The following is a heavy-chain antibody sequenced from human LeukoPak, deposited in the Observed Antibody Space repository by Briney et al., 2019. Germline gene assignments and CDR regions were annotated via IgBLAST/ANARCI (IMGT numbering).Heavy chain of an antibody. D-gene: IGHD2-21*02. V-gene: IGHV3-20*04. J-gene: IGHJ4*02. Sequence: PGGSLRLSCAASGFSFSNYSMNWVRQAPGKGLEWVSGINWNGGSTGYADSVKGRFTISRDNAKNSLYLQMNSLRAEDTALYYCARGVVVTATAAFDYWGQGTLVTVSS. CDR2: INWNGGST. CDR3: ARGVVVTATAAFDY. CDR1: GFSFSNYS.